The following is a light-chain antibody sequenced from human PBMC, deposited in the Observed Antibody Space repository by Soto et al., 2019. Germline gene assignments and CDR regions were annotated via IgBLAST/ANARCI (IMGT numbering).Light chain of an antibody. CDR1: SGSVASNF. Sequence: NFMLTQPHSVSESPGKTVTISCTGSSGSVASNFVHRYQRRPGSAPTIVIYGDNQRPSGVPDRFSGSIDSSSNSASLTISGLKTEDEADYFCQSYDRSSLYVFGTGTKLTVL. CDR2: GDN. J-gene: IGLJ1*01. CDR3: QSYDRSSLYV. V-gene: IGLV6-57*02.